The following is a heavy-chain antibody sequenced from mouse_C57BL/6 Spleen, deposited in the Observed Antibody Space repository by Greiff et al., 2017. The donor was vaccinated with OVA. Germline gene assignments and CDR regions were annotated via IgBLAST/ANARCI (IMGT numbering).Heavy chain of an antibody. CDR3: VRQAGTSGFDY. D-gene: IGHD4-1*01. V-gene: IGHV10-1*01. Sequence: DVQLVESGGGLVQPKGSLKLSCAASGFSFNTYAMNWVRQAPGTGLEWVARIRSKSNNYATYYADSVKDRFTISRDDSESMLYLQMNNLKTEDTAMYYCVRQAGTSGFDYWGQGTTLTVSS. J-gene: IGHJ2*01. CDR1: GFSFNTYA. CDR2: IRSKSNNYAT.